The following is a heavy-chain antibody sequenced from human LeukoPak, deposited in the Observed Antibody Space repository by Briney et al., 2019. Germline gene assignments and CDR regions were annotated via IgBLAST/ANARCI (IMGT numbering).Heavy chain of an antibody. CDR1: GFTFNSYG. D-gene: IGHD6-19*01. CDR3: ARYSSGWSLDY. J-gene: IGHJ4*02. CDR2: IWYDGSNK. Sequence: GSLRLSCAVSGFTFNSYGMHWVRQAPGKGLEWVAVIWYDGSNKYYADSVKGRFTISRDNFKNTLYLQMNSLRAEDTAVYYCARYSSGWSLDYWGQGTLVTVSS. V-gene: IGHV3-33*01.